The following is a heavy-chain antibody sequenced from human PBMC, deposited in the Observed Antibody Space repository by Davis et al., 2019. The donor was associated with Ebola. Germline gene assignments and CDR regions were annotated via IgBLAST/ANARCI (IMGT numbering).Heavy chain of an antibody. CDR1: GDSVSSKIAA. V-gene: IGHV6-1*01. CDR3: VKSYYLDYFDR. D-gene: IGHD3-10*01. J-gene: IGHJ3*01. Sequence: MPSETLSLTCAISGDSVSSKIAAWNWIRQSTSSGLEWLERTYLRSTWYTDYAVSLKGRITLNTDTSKNLFSLHLTSVTPEDTAVYYCVKSYYLDYFDRWGQGTMVTVSS. CDR2: TYLRSTWYT.